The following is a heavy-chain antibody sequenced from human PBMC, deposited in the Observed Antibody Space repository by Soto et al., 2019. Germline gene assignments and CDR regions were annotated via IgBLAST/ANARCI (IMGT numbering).Heavy chain of an antibody. V-gene: IGHV4-39*01. CDR2: IYYSGST. J-gene: IGHJ4*02. CDR1: GGSISSSSYY. D-gene: IGHD5-12*01. CDR3: ARHIVATINTDSYFGY. Sequence: SETLSLTCTVSGGSISSSSYYWGRIRQPPGKGLEWIGSIYYSGSTYYNPSLKSRVTISVDTSKNQFSLKLSSVTATDTAVYYCARHIVATINTDSYFGYWGQGTLVTVSS.